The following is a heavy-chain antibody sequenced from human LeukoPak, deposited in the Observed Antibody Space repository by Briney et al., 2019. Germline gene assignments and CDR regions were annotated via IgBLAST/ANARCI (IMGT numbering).Heavy chain of an antibody. D-gene: IGHD3-10*01. CDR3: ARSYYGSNDYYYYYMDV. CDR2: ISSSSSYI. J-gene: IGHJ6*03. CDR1: GFTFSSYS. Sequence: PGGSLRLSCAASGFTFSSYSMNWVRQAPGKGVEWVSSISSSSSYIYYADSVKGRFTISRDNAKNSLYLQMNSLRAEDTAVYYCARSYYGSNDYYYYYMDVWGKGTTVTISS. V-gene: IGHV3-21*01.